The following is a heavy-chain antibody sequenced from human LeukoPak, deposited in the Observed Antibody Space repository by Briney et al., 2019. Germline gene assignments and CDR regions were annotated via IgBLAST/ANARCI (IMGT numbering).Heavy chain of an antibody. CDR2: INHSGST. Sequence: SETLSLTCAVHGGSFSGYYWSWIRQPPGKGLEWIGEINHSGSTNYNPSLKSRVTISVDTSKNQFSLKLSSVTAADTAVYYCARGGRIQLWLRPYYFDYWGQGTLVTVSS. D-gene: IGHD5-18*01. CDR1: GGSFSGYY. V-gene: IGHV4-34*01. J-gene: IGHJ4*02. CDR3: ARGGRIQLWLRPYYFDY.